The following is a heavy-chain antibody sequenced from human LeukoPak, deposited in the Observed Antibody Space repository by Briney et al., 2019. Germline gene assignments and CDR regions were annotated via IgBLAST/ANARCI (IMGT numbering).Heavy chain of an antibody. CDR2: IFYSGGT. Sequence: SETLSLTCTVSRGSIISGNHHWGWIRQPPGKGLEWIGSIFYSGGTSYNPSLESRVTISVDTSKNQFSLGLSSVTAADTALYYCAREYYDSTGYHYAFDYWGQGTLVTVSS. CDR1: RGSIISGNHH. CDR3: AREYYDSTGYHYAFDY. V-gene: IGHV4-39*02. J-gene: IGHJ4*02. D-gene: IGHD3-22*01.